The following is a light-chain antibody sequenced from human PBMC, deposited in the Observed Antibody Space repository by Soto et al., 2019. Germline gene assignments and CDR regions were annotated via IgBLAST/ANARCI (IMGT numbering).Light chain of an antibody. CDR1: QSAGNL. CDR3: QQHNQWPIT. V-gene: IGKV3D-15*01. J-gene: IGKJ5*01. CDR2: YIS. Sequence: EILMTESPATLSVSPGETASLSCRASQSAGNLLAWYQQKPGQAPRLLIYYISTRATGIPARFSGSGSGTEFILTINSLQSEDSAVYYCQQHNQWPITFGQGTRLEIK.